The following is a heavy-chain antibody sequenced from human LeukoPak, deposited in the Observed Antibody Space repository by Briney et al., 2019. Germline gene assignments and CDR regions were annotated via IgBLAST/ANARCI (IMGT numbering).Heavy chain of an antibody. CDR2: INPNSGGT. V-gene: IGHV1-2*02. D-gene: IGHD6-13*01. CDR3: ARDSSSWYGDVAFDI. J-gene: IGHJ3*02. Sequence: ASVKVSCKASGYTFTSYYMHWVRQAPGQGLEWMGWINPNSGGTNYAQKFQGRVTMTRDTSISTAYMELSRLRSDDTAVYYCARDSSSWYGDVAFDIWGQGTMVTVSS. CDR1: GYTFTSYY.